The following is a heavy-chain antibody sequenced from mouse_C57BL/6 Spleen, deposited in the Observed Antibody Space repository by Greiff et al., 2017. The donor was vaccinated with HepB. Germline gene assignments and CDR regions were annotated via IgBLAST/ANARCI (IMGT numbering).Heavy chain of an antibody. V-gene: IGHV3-6*01. CDR3: ARDRGYYYGSGFAY. J-gene: IGHJ3*01. CDR1: GYSITSGYY. D-gene: IGHD1-1*01. Sequence: DVQLQESGPGLVKPSQSLSLTCSVTGYSITSGYYWNWIRQFPGNKLEWMGYISYDGSNNYNPSLKNRISITRDTSKNQFFLKLNSVTTEDTATYYCARDRGYYYGSGFAYWGQGTLVTVSA. CDR2: ISYDGSN.